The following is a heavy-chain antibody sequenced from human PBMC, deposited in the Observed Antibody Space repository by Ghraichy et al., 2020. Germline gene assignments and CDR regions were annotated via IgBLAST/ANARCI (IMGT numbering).Heavy chain of an antibody. CDR1: GFTFSNSW. Sequence: GGSLRLSCAASGFTFSNSWMSWVRQAPGKGLEWVAHINPDGSEKYYVDAVKGRFTISRDNSQNSLHLQMSSLRAEDTAVYYCTRGHLWVDPWCQGTVVTVSS. CDR3: TRGHLWVDP. V-gene: IGHV3-7*05. CDR2: INPDGSEK. J-gene: IGHJ5*02.